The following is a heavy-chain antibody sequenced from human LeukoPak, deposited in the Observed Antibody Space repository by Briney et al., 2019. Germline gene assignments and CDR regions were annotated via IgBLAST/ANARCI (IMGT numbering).Heavy chain of an antibody. CDR1: GGSISSYY. D-gene: IGHD5-18*01. J-gene: IGHJ4*02. V-gene: IGHV4-4*07. CDR2: IYTSGST. CDR3: ARTIYSYGSYYFDY. Sequence: PSETLSLTCTVSGGSISSYYWSWIRQPAGEGLEWIGRIYTSGSTNYNPSLKSRVTMSVDTSKNQFSLKLSSVTAADTAVYYCARTIYSYGSYYFDYWGQGTLVTVSS.